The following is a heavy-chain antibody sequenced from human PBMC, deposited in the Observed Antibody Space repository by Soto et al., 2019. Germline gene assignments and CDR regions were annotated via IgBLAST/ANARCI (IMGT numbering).Heavy chain of an antibody. CDR3: ASTPFNTTYYNLFYP. Sequence: ASVKVSCKASGFTFTSSAVQWVRQARGQRLERIGWIVVGSGNTNYAQKFQERVTITRDMSTSTAYMELSSLRSEDTAVYYCASTPFNTTYYNLFYPLGQGTLVTVSA. CDR2: IVVGSGNT. J-gene: IGHJ5*02. D-gene: IGHD1-26*01. V-gene: IGHV1-58*01. CDR1: GFTFTSSA.